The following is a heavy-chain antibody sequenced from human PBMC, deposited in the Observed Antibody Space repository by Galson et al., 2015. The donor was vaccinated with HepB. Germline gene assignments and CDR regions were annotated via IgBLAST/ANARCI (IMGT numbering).Heavy chain of an antibody. Sequence: SLRLSCAASGFTFSSYVMHWVRQAPGKGLEWVAVISYDGSNKYYADSVKGRFTISRDNSKNTLYLQMNSLRAEDTAVYYCARDTNIYYDSSGYPTPDYWGQGTLVTVSS. CDR3: ARDTNIYYDSSGYPTPDY. V-gene: IGHV3-30*04. D-gene: IGHD3-22*01. J-gene: IGHJ4*02. CDR2: ISYDGSNK. CDR1: GFTFSSYV.